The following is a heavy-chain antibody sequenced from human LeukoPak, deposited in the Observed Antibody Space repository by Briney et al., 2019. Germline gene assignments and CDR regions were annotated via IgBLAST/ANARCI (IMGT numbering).Heavy chain of an antibody. D-gene: IGHD5-18*01. CDR2: IYSGGNT. CDR1: GFTVSSNY. J-gene: IGHJ5*02. CDR3: AKDRGTAMVGWFDP. Sequence: GGSLRLSCAASGFTVSSNYMSWVRQAPGKGLEWVSVIYSGGNTYYADSVRGRFTISRDNSKNTLYLQMNSLRAEDTAVYYCAKDRGTAMVGWFDPWGQGTLVTVSS. V-gene: IGHV3-53*01.